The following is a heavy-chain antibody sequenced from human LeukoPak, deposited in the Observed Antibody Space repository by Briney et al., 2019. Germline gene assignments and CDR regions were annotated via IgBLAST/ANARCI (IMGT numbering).Heavy chain of an antibody. CDR2: ITAYDGNT. J-gene: IGHJ3*02. CDR1: GYTFSRYG. V-gene: IGHV1-18*01. D-gene: IGHD1-7*01. CDR3: ARQSFIAGDNWNYVLNGDDALDI. Sequence: ASMKVSCKASGYTFSRYGITWVRQAPGQGLEWMGWITAYDGNTNFAQNFQARVTMTTDTSTNTAYMELRSLRSDDTAVYYCARQSFIAGDNWNYVLNGDDALDIWGRGTMVTVSS.